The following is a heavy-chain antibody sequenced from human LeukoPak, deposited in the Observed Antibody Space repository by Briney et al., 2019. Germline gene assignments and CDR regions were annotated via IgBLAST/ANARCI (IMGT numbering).Heavy chain of an antibody. D-gene: IGHD3-10*01. Sequence: QAGGSLRLSCAASGFTSSSFAMHWVRQAPGKGLEWVAVISFDGSKKQYVDSVKGRFSFYRDHSKNTLYLQMNSLRAEDTAVYYCARDQGTYGPLDYWGQGTLVTVSS. CDR2: ISFDGSKK. CDR1: GFTSSSFA. J-gene: IGHJ4*02. V-gene: IGHV3-30*04. CDR3: ARDQGTYGPLDY.